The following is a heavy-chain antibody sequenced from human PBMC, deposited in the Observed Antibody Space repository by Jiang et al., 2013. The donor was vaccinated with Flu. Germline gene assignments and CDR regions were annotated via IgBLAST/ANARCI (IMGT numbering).Heavy chain of an antibody. J-gene: IGHJ4*02. V-gene: IGHV4-39*01. CDR2: IYYSGST. Sequence: PGLVKPSETLSLTCTVSGGSISSSSYYWGWIRQPPGKGLEWIGSIYYSGSTYYNPSLKSRVTISVDTSKNQFSLKLSSVTAADTAVYYCARRVLYYYGSGSYLGYYFDYWGQGTLVTVSS. D-gene: IGHD3-10*01. CDR1: GGSISSSSYY. CDR3: ARRVLYYYGSGSYLGYYFDY.